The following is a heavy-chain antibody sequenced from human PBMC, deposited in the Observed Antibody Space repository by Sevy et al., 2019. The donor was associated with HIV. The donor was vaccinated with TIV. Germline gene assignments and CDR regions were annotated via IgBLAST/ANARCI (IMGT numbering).Heavy chain of an antibody. CDR1: GFTFDDYA. CDR2: ISWNSGSI. V-gene: IGHV3-9*01. J-gene: IGHJ4*02. CDR3: AKDIQAAAGRGGFDY. Sequence: GGSLRLSCAASGFTFDDYAMHWVRQAPGKGLEWVSGISWNSGSIGYADSVKGRFTISRDNAKNSLYLQMNSLRAEDTALYYCAKDIQAAAGRGGFDYWGQGTLVTVSS. D-gene: IGHD6-13*01.